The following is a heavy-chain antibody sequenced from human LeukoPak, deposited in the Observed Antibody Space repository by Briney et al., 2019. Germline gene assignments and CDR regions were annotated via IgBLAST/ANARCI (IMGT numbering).Heavy chain of an antibody. CDR1: GLTVSNHW. Sequence: PGGSLRLSCVASGLTVSNHWMSWVRQAPGKGLEWVSAISGSGGSTYYADSVKGRFTISRDNSKNTLYLQMNSLRAEDTAVYYCAKDQVRVVVAATLMTNWGQGTLVTVSS. CDR3: AKDQVRVVVAATLMTN. J-gene: IGHJ4*02. D-gene: IGHD2-15*01. CDR2: ISGSGGST. V-gene: IGHV3-23*01.